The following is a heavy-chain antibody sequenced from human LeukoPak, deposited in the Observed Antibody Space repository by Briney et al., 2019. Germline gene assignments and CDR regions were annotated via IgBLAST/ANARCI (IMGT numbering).Heavy chain of an antibody. V-gene: IGHV1-3*01. CDR1: GYTFTSYA. Sequence: ASVKVSCKASGYTFTSYAMHWVRQAPGQRLEWVGWINAGNGNTKYSQKFQGRVTITRETSASTAYMELSSLRSEDTAVYYCARDPEWELYFDYWGQGTLVTVSS. J-gene: IGHJ4*02. D-gene: IGHD1-26*01. CDR3: ARDPEWELYFDY. CDR2: INAGNGNT.